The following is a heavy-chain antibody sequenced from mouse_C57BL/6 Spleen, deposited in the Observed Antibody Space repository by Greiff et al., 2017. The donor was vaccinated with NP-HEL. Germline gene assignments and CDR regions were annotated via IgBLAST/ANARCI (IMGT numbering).Heavy chain of an antibody. CDR2: ISYDGSN. CDR1: GYSITSGYY. D-gene: IGHD1-1*01. J-gene: IGHJ1*03. Sequence: EVQLQESGPGLVKPSQSLSLTCSVTGYSITSGYYWNWIRQFPGNKLEWMGYISYDGSNNYNPSLKNRISITRDTSKNQFFLKLNSVTTEDTATYYCALSDSFDYYGSSYDWYFDVWGTGTTVTVSS. V-gene: IGHV3-6*01. CDR3: ALSDSFDYYGSSYDWYFDV.